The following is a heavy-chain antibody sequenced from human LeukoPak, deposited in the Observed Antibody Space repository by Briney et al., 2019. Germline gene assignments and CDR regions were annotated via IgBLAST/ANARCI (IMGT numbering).Heavy chain of an antibody. D-gene: IGHD3-22*01. CDR3: ARLRSMIVVITYFDY. CDR1: GFTFSSYA. CDR2: ISGSGGST. Sequence: GGSLRLSCAASGFTFSSYAMSWVRQAPGEGLEWVSGISGSGGSTYYADSVKGRFTISRDNSKNTLYLQMNSLRAEDTALYYCARLRSMIVVITYFDYWGQGTLVTVSS. J-gene: IGHJ4*02. V-gene: IGHV3-23*01.